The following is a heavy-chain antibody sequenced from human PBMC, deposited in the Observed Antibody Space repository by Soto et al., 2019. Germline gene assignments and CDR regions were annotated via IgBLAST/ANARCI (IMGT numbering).Heavy chain of an antibody. CDR3: ARTLYSYGPRFDY. V-gene: IGHV4-31*03. CDR1: GGPIGGLGYY. D-gene: IGHD5-18*01. J-gene: IGHJ4*02. Sequence: SETLCLTCTVSGGPIGGLGYYRSWIRQHPGKGLEWIGYIYYSGSTYYNPSLESRVTISVDTSKNQFSLKLSSVTAADTAVYYCARTLYSYGPRFDYWGQGTLVTVSS. CDR2: IYYSGST.